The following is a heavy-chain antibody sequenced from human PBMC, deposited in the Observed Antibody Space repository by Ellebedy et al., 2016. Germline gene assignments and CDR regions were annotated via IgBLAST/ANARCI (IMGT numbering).Heavy chain of an antibody. D-gene: IGHD3-22*01. J-gene: IGHJ4*02. CDR3: APRRSTSNGYLLLDY. CDR1: GFTFNNYA. CDR2: ISDSGDTT. V-gene: IGHV3-23*01. Sequence: GESLKISXAASGFTFNNYAMTWVRQAPGKGLEWVSAISDSGDTTYYADSVRGRFTISRDNSRNTLFLQMDGLRAEDTAVYFCAPRRSTSNGYLLLDYWGQGTQVTVSS.